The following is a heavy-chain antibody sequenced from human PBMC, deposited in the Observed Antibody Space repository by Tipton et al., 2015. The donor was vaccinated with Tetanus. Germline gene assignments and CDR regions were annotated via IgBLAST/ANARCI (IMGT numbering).Heavy chain of an antibody. CDR2: IYYSAST. V-gene: IGHV4-31*03. J-gene: IGHJ4*02. Sequence: LRLSCTVSGGSISSGGYYWSWIRQHPGKGLEWIGDIYYSASTYYNPSLKSRVIISVDTAKNQFSRKVNSVTAAGAAVYFCARDQARGARGWNFFDYRGQGPLVSVSS. CDR1: GGSISSGGYY. CDR3: ARDQARGARGWNFFDY. D-gene: IGHD4/OR15-4a*01.